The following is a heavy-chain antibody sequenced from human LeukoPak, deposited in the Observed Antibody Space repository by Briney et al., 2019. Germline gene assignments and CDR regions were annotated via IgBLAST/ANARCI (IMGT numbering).Heavy chain of an antibody. D-gene: IGHD3-10*01. V-gene: IGHV3-23*01. CDR1: GFSFSTYA. Sequence: GGSLSLSCAASGFSFSTYAVSWVRQAPGKGLEWVSAISGSGDSTYYAASVKGRFTISRDNSKNTLYLQMNNLRAEDTALYYCAREPMVRGIITFDAFNVWGQGTMVAVSS. J-gene: IGHJ3*01. CDR3: AREPMVRGIITFDAFNV. CDR2: ISGSGDST.